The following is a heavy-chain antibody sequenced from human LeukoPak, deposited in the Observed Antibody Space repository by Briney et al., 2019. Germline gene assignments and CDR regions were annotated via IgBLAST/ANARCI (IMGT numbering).Heavy chain of an antibody. CDR3: ARLAGGSGLDY. V-gene: IGHV4-59*01. CDR1: GGSTSGYY. D-gene: IGHD6-19*01. J-gene: IGHJ4*02. CDR2: IYSGGSA. Sequence: SETLSLTCTVSGGSTSGYYWSWIRQPPGVGLEWIGNIYSGGSANYNPSLKSRVTISVDTSKNHFSLKMTSMTAADTAVYYCARLAGGSGLDYWGQGTLVTVSS.